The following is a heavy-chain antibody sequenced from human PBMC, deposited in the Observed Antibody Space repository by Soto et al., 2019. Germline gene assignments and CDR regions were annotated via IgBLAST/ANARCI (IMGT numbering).Heavy chain of an antibody. CDR2: FNPTGDTA. CDR3: ARGGRIVDTGLGYYYYHAMDV. D-gene: IGHD5-18*01. Sequence: ASVKVSCKASGYTFTSYYIHWVRQAPGQGLEWMGIFNPTGDTASYAQKVQVRVIMTRDTSTGTAYMELGSLRSEDTAVYYCARGGRIVDTGLGYYYYHAMDVWGQGTTVTVSS. CDR1: GYTFTSYY. V-gene: IGHV1-46*01. J-gene: IGHJ6*02.